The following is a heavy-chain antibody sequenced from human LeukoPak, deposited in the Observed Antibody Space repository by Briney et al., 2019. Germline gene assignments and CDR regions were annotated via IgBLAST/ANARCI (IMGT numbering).Heavy chain of an antibody. D-gene: IGHD3-10*01. Sequence: SETLSLTCTVSGGSISSSSYYWGWIRQPPGKGLEWIGSIYYSGSTYYNPSLKSRVTISVDTSKNQFSLKLSSVTAADTAVYYCARDRLQYYGSGIRYFDYWGQGTLVTVSS. J-gene: IGHJ4*02. V-gene: IGHV4-39*07. CDR2: IYYSGST. CDR1: GGSISSSSYY. CDR3: ARDRLQYYGSGIRYFDY.